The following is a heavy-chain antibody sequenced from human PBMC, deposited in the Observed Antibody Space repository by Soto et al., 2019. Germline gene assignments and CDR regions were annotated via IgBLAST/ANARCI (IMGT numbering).Heavy chain of an antibody. CDR3: ARTHCSGWYTSLDY. CDR2: IIPIFGTA. V-gene: IGHV1-69*01. D-gene: IGHD6-19*01. CDR1: GGTFSSYA. Sequence: QVQLVQSGAEVKKPGSSVKVSCKASGGTFSSYAISWVRQAPGQGLEWMGGIIPIFGTANYAQKFQGRVTITAHESTSTAYMDLSSLRSEDTAVYYCARTHCSGWYTSLDYWGQGTLVTVSS. J-gene: IGHJ4*02.